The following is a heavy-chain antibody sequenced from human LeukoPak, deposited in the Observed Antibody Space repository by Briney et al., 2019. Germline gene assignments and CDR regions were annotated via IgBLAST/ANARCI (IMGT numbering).Heavy chain of an antibody. CDR1: GFTFRSYS. D-gene: IGHD1-26*01. J-gene: IGHJ4*02. CDR3: ARDREGATPHFDY. V-gene: IGHV3-21*01. Sequence: GGSLRLSCAASGFTFRSYSMNWVRQAPGKGLEWVSSISSSSSYIYYADSVKGRFTISRDNAKNSLYLQMNSLRAEDTAVYYCARDREGATPHFDYWGRGTLVTVSS. CDR2: ISSSSSYI.